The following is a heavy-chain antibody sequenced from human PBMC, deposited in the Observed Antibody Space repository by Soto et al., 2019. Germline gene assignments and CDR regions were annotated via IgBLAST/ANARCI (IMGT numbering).Heavy chain of an antibody. D-gene: IGHD5-12*01. V-gene: IGHV2-5*02. CDR3: AHSKYSGYVNYYYYYYMDV. Sequence: GSGPTLVNPTQTLTLTCTFSGFSLSTSGVGVGWIRQPPGKALEWLALIYWDDDKRYSPSLKSRLTITKDTSKNQVVLTMTNMEPVDTATYYCAHSKYSGYVNYYYYYYMDVWGKGTRVTAP. J-gene: IGHJ6*03. CDR1: GFSLSTSGVG. CDR2: IYWDDDK.